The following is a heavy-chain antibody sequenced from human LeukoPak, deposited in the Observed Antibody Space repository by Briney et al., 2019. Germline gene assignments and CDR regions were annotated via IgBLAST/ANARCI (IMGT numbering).Heavy chain of an antibody. CDR3: AREATADILTGYYTSPHFDY. D-gene: IGHD3-9*01. J-gene: IGHJ4*02. V-gene: IGHV3-9*01. CDR2: ISWNSGRI. Sequence: GGSLRLSCAASGFNFDDYAMHWVRQAPGKGLEWVSGISWNSGRIGYADSVKGRFTISRDSAKNSLYLQMNSLRAEDTAVYYCAREATADILTGYYTSPHFDYWGQGTLVTVSS. CDR1: GFNFDDYA.